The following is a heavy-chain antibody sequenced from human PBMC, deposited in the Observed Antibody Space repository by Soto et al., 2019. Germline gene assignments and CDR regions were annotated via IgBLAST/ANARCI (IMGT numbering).Heavy chain of an antibody. D-gene: IGHD2-15*01. Sequence: SETLSLTCTVSGDSLSTYHWSWIRQPPGKALEWIGYIFYSGSTNYNPSLKSRVTISVDTSKNQFSLKLSSVTTADTAVYYCARGGGYCSGGSCYSVDSWGQGTLVTVSS. J-gene: IGHJ4*02. CDR2: IFYSGST. CDR1: GDSLSTYH. V-gene: IGHV4-59*01. CDR3: ARGGGYCSGGSCYSVDS.